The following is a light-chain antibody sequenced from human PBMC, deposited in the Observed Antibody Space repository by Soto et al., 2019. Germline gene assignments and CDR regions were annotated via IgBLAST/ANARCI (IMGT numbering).Light chain of an antibody. CDR2: SNN. J-gene: IGLJ2*01. V-gene: IGLV1-44*01. CDR3: AAWDDSLNGVV. Sequence: QSVLTQPPSASGTPGQRVTISCSGSSSNIGSTTVTWYQQLPGTAPKLLIYSNNQRPSVVPDRFSGSKSGTSASLAISGLQSEDEADYYCAAWDDSLNGVVFGGGTKLTVL. CDR1: SSNIGSTT.